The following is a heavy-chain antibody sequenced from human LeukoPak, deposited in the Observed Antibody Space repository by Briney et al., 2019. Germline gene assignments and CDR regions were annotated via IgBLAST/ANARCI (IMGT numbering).Heavy chain of an antibody. CDR1: GLTFSSYA. CDR3: ARDPEYYFDY. J-gene: IGHJ4*02. Sequence: GGSLRLSCAASGLTFSSYAMHWVRQAPGKGLEWVAVISYDGSSKYYADSVKGRFTISRDNSKNTLYLQMNSLRAEDTAVYYCARDPEYYFDYWGQGTLVTVSS. V-gene: IGHV3-30-3*01. CDR2: ISYDGSSK.